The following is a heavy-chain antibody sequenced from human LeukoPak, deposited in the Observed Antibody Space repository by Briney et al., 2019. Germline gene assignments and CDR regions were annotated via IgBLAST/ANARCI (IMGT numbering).Heavy chain of an antibody. Sequence: SGTLSLTCAVYGGSFSGYYWSWIRQPPGKGLEWIGEINHSGSTNYNPSLKSRVTISVDTSKNQFSLKLSSVTAADTAVYYCARTPYTYYYYYGMDVWGQGTTVTVSS. CDR3: ARTPYTYYYYYGMDV. V-gene: IGHV4-34*01. CDR2: INHSGST. D-gene: IGHD2-2*02. J-gene: IGHJ6*02. CDR1: GGSFSGYY.